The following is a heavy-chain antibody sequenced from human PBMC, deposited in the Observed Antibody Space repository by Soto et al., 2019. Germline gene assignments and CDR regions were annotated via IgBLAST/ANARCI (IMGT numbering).Heavy chain of an antibody. Sequence: PGGSLRLSCAASGFTFSSYGMHWVRQAPGKGLEWVAVISYDGSNKYYADSVKGRFTISRDNSKNTLYLQMNSLRAEDTAVYYCAKHVDTAIFDYWGQGTLVTVSS. CDR3: AKHVDTAIFDY. CDR2: ISYDGSNK. J-gene: IGHJ4*02. CDR1: GFTFSSYG. V-gene: IGHV3-30*18. D-gene: IGHD5-18*01.